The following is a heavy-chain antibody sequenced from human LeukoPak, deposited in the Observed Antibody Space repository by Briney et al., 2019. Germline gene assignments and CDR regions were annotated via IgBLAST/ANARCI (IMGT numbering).Heavy chain of an antibody. Sequence: GRSLTLSCAASGFTFSSYAMHWVRQAPGKGLEWVAVISYDGSNKYYADSVKGRFTISRDNSKNTLYLQMNSLRAEDTAVYYCARGRAQGSIYYYYGMDVWGQGTTVTVSS. CDR3: ARGRAQGSIYYYYGMDV. CDR1: GFTFSSYA. J-gene: IGHJ6*02. V-gene: IGHV3-30*04. D-gene: IGHD2-15*01. CDR2: ISYDGSNK.